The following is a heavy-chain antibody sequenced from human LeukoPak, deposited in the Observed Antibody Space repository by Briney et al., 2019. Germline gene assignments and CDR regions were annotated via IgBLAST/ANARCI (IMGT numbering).Heavy chain of an antibody. CDR1: GYTFTGYY. CDR3: ARPSYCTNGVCYPFFDY. CDR2: INPNSGGT. J-gene: IGHJ4*02. Sequence: ASVKLSCTATGYTFTGYYMHWVRQAPGQGLEWMGWINPNSGGTNYAQKFQGRFTMTRDTSISTAYMELSRLRSDDTAVYYCARPSYCTNGVCYPFFDYWGQGTLVTVSS. D-gene: IGHD2-8*01. V-gene: IGHV1-2*02.